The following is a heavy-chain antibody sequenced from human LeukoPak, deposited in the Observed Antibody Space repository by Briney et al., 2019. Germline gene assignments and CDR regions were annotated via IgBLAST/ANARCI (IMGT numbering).Heavy chain of an antibody. V-gene: IGHV3-11*01. D-gene: IGHD2-2*01. CDR1: GFTFSDYY. CDR3: ARVGDCSSSSCFWEYYFDY. CDR2: ISSSGSTI. J-gene: IGHJ4*02. Sequence: GGSLRLSCAASGFTFSDYYMSWIRQAPGKGLECVLYISSSGSTIYYADSVKGRFTISRDNAKNSLYLQMNSLRAEDTAVYYCARVGDCSSSSCFWEYYFDYWGQGTLVTVSS.